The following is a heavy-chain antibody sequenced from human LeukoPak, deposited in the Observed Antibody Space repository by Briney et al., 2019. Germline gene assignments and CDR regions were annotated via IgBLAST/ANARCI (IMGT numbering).Heavy chain of an antibody. V-gene: IGHV3-48*01. CDR1: GFTFNTYS. CDR3: AKARYSSGQDFDY. Sequence: GGSLRLSCAASGFTFNTYSMNWVRQAPGKGLGWISYLSHSSSIIHYADSVKGRFTISRDDAHNSLYLQMNSLRAEDTAVYYCAKARYSSGQDFDYWAREPWSPSPQ. J-gene: IGHJ4*02. D-gene: IGHD6-19*01. CDR2: LSHSSSII.